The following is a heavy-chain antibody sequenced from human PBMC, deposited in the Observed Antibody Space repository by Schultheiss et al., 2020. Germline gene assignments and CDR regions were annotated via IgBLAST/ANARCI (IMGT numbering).Heavy chain of an antibody. CDR2: IDHSDTS. J-gene: IGHJ4*02. D-gene: IGHD3-10*01. CDR1: RGSFTGYF. Sequence: SETLSLTCAVYRGSFTGYFWSWIRQTPGKGLEWIGEIDHSDTSNYNPSLKSRVTLSLDMAKNQFSLHLRSVTAADTAVYFCARGPLKTYYFGPNTSRTKYYFDYWAQGTLVTVSS. V-gene: IGHV4-34*01. CDR3: ARGPLKTYYFGPNTSRTKYYFDY.